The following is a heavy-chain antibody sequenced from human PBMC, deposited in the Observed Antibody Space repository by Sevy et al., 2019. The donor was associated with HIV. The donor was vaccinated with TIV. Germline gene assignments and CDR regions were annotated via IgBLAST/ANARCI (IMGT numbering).Heavy chain of an antibody. CDR3: ARAYCSGGSCYSLAY. CDR1: GYTFTSYR. V-gene: IGHV1-18*01. J-gene: IGHJ4*02. D-gene: IGHD2-15*01. Sequence: ASVKVSCKASGYTFTSYRVSWVRQAPGQGLEWMGWISAHNGDTHYEQKFQGRVTMTTDTPTSTAYMDLRSLRSDDTAVYYCARAYCSGGSCYSLAYWGQGTLVTVSS. CDR2: ISAHNGDT.